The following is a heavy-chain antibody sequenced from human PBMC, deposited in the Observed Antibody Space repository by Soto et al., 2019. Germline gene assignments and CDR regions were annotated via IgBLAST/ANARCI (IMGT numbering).Heavy chain of an antibody. D-gene: IGHD2-15*01. CDR1: GFTFSDYS. CDR2: ISSVNNYI. J-gene: IGHJ4*02. Sequence: EVQLVESGGGLVKPGGSLRLSCAASGFTFSDYSVNWMRQAPGKGLEWVASISSVNNYIYYRDSVEGRFTISRDNAKNSLYLQMTSLGAEDTAVYYCARGRTCTGASCYGGGDYWGQGTLVTVSS. CDR3: ARGRTCTGASCYGGGDY. V-gene: IGHV3-21*02.